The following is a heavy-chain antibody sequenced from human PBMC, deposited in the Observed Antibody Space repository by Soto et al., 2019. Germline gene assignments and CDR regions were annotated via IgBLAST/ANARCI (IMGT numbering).Heavy chain of an antibody. CDR2: IYYSGST. CDR3: ASSGWYNNWFDP. CDR1: CGSVSSGSYY. V-gene: IGHV4-61*01. Sequence: SETLSLTCTVSCGSVSSGSYYWSWIRQPPGKGLEWIGYIYYSGSTNYNPSLKSRVTISVDTSKNQFSLKLSSVTAADTAVYCCASSGWYNNWFDPWGQGTLVTVSS. D-gene: IGHD6-19*01. J-gene: IGHJ5*02.